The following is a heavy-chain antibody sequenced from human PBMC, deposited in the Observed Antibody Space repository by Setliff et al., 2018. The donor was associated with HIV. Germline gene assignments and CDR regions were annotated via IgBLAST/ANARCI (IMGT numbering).Heavy chain of an antibody. Sequence: SETLSLTCTVSGASMRSQYWNWIRQPPGKGLEWIGYIYYSGSTNYNPSLKSRVTISLDTSKNQFSLKLSSMTAADTAMYYCARGTRSSFNWFDPWGQGTLVTVSS. CDR2: IYYSGST. V-gene: IGHV4-59*11. CDR3: ARGTRSSFNWFDP. J-gene: IGHJ5*02. D-gene: IGHD6-6*01. CDR1: GASMRSQY.